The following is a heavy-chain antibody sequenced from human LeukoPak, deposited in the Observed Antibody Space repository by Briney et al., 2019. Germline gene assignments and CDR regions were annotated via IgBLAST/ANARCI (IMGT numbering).Heavy chain of an antibody. D-gene: IGHD5/OR15-5a*01. V-gene: IGHV4-61*02. CDR2: IYTSGST. CDR3: ARLDPSTSHTFDF. CDR1: GGSISSGSYY. Sequence: SETLCLTCTVSGGSISSGSYYWSWIRQPAGKGLEWIGRIYTSGSTNYNPSLKSRVTISVDTSKNQFSLKLSSVTAADTAVYYCARLDPSTSHTFDFWGQGTLVTVSS. J-gene: IGHJ4*02.